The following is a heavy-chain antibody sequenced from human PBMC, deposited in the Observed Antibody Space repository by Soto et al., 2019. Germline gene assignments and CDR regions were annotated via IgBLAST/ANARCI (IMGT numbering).Heavy chain of an antibody. CDR2: VNHGGTS. J-gene: IGHJ6*02. V-gene: IGHV4-34*01. CDR1: GGSFSGYY. CDR3: FISSFLRSGDLFHGLEV. Sequence: TETLSLTCAVHGGSFSGYYWDWIRQPPGKGLEWIGEVNHGGTSNYNPSLKSRAIISVDTSKNQFSLKLTSVTAEDTALYFCFISSFLRSGDLFHGLEVWGQGTTV. D-gene: IGHD3-10*01.